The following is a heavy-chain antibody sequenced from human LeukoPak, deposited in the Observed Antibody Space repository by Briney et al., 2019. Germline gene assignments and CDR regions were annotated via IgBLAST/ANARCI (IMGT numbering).Heavy chain of an antibody. CDR2: IYYSGST. CDR3: ARNNVGFCSSSSCYSFDY. CDR1: GGSISSSSYY. V-gene: IGHV4-39*02. D-gene: IGHD2-2*01. Sequence: ASETPSLTCTVSGGSISSSSYYWGWIRQPPGKGLEWIGSIYYSGSTYYNPSLKSRVTISVDTSKNHFSLKLNSVTAADTAVYFCARNNVGFCSSSSCYSFDYWGQGTLVTVSS. J-gene: IGHJ4*02.